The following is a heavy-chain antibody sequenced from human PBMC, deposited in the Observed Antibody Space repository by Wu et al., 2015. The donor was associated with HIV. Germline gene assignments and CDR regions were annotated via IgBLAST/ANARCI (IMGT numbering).Heavy chain of an antibody. CDR1: GGTFSSYA. D-gene: IGHD3-22*01. Sequence: QVQLVQSGAEVKKPGSSVKVSCKASGGTFSSYAISWVRQAPGQGLEWMGGIIPIFGTANYAQKFQGRVTITTDESTSTAYMELSSLRSEDTAVYYCARDIYYDSSGYYVNYFDYVGPREXWSPSP. V-gene: IGHV1-69*05. CDR2: IIPIFGTA. CDR3: ARDIYYDSSGYYVNYFDY. J-gene: IGHJ4*01.